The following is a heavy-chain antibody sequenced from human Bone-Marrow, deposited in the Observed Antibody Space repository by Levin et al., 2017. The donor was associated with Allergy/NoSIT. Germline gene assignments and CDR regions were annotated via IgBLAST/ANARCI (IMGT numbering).Heavy chain of an antibody. CDR1: GYSFTNYA. J-gene: IGHJ6*03. D-gene: IGHD1-26*01. CDR3: ARNALGDNFMDV. Sequence: GESLKISCKASGYSFTNYAMTWVRQAPGQGLEWMGWINTNTGIPTYAPGFTGRFVFSLDTSVSTAYLQISSLKTEDTAVYHCARNALGDNFMDVWGKGTTVTVSS. V-gene: IGHV7-4-1*02. CDR2: INTNTGIP.